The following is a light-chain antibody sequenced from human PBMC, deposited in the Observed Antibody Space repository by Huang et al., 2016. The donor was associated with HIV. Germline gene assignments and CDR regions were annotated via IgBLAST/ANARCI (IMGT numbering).Light chain of an antibody. CDR2: GAS. J-gene: IGKJ2*01. Sequence: EIVLTQSPGTLSLSPGERATLSCRAIQSVSSSYLAWYQQKPGQAPRLLIYGASSRATGIPDRFSGSGSGTDFTLTISRLEPEDFAGYYCQQYGSSPYTFGQGTKLEIK. CDR3: QQYGSSPYT. V-gene: IGKV3-20*01. CDR1: QSVSSSY.